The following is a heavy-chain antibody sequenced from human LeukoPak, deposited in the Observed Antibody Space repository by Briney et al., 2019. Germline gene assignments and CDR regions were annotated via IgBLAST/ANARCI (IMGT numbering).Heavy chain of an antibody. J-gene: IGHJ4*02. D-gene: IGHD3-3*01. CDR2: IIPIFGTA. Sequence: ASVKVSCKASGGTFSSYAISWVRQAPGQGLEWMGGIIPIFGTANYAQKFQGRVTITADKSTSTAYMELSSLRSEDTAVYYCALREGGYDFWSGYYLGYWGQGTLVTVSS. CDR1: GGTFSSYA. CDR3: ALREGGYDFWSGYYLGY. V-gene: IGHV1-69*06.